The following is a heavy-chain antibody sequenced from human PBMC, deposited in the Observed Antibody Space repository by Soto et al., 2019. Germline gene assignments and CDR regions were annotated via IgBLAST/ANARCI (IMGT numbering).Heavy chain of an antibody. CDR3: VRDRKEYSSAYYDVFDI. J-gene: IGHJ3*02. D-gene: IGHD6-19*01. V-gene: IGHV3-7*05. CDR2: IKRAGSEV. Sequence: EVQLVETWGGLVQPGGSLRLSCVASGFTFNADWMTWFRQAPVKGLERVANIKRAGSEVNYVDSVKGRFTISRDNAKNTLYLQMNSLRAEDTAVYYCVRDRKEYSSAYYDVFDIWGQGTKVTVSS. CDR1: GFTFNADW.